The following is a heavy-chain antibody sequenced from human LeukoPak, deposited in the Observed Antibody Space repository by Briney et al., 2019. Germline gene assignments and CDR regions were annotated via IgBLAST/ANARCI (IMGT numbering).Heavy chain of an antibody. Sequence: GGSLRLSCVSSGFSFSNYAMSWVRQAPGKGLEWVAVISYDGSNKYYADSVKGRFTISRDNSKNTLYLQMNSLRAEDTAVYYCARTPDRYYFDYWGQGTLVTVSS. CDR3: ARTPDRYYFDY. D-gene: IGHD3-22*01. V-gene: IGHV3-30*04. CDR1: GFSFSNYA. J-gene: IGHJ4*02. CDR2: ISYDGSNK.